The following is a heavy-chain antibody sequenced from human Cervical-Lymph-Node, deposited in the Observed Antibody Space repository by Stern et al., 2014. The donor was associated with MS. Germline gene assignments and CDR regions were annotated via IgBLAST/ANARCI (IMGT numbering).Heavy chain of an antibody. CDR3: AYRGRTGSFDS. Sequence: ITLKESGPPLVKPTQTLTLTCTFSGFALSGSGVGVGWIRQPPGKGLEWLALLYWDDYKRYSPSLQSRLTLIKDTSKSQVVLTMTNVDPVDTGTYYCAYRGRTGSFDSWGQGALVTVSS. CDR1: GFALSGSGVG. V-gene: IGHV2-5*02. J-gene: IGHJ4*02. D-gene: IGHD3-16*01. CDR2: LYWDDYK.